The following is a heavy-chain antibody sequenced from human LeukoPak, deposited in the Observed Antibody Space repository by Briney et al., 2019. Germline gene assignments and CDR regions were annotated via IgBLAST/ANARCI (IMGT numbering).Heavy chain of an antibody. Sequence: GGSLRLSCTASGFTFSTYSMNWVRQAPGRGLEWVSYISGSSSSSDGGAIQYADSVKGRFTISRDNAKNSLYLQMNSLRAEDTALYYCARDRYGAGSGSLDYWGQGTLVTVSS. V-gene: IGHV3-48*04. CDR1: GFTFSTYS. CDR2: ISGSSSSSDGGAI. CDR3: ARDRYGAGSGSLDY. D-gene: IGHD1-26*01. J-gene: IGHJ4*02.